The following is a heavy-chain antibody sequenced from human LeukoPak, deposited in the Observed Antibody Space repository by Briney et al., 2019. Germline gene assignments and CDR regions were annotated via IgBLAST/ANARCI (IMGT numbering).Heavy chain of an antibody. D-gene: IGHD6-13*01. J-gene: IGHJ4*02. CDR1: GDSISSGDYY. V-gene: IGHV4-31*03. CDR2: IYYSGST. CDR3: ARVREATIAPFFDY. Sequence: SETLSLTCTVSGDSISSGDYYWTWIRQHPGKGLEWIGCIYYSGSTYYNLSLKSRVIISADTSKNHFSLKLSSVTAADTAVYYCARVREATIAPFFDYWGQGILVTVSS.